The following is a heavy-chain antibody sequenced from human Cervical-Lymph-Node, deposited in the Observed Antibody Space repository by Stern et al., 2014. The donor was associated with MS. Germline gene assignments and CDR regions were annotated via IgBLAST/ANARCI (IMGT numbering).Heavy chain of an antibody. V-gene: IGHV3-30-3*01. CDR1: GFTFSTYA. CDR2: VSYDGTQK. CDR3: ARGGRGVGLEY. J-gene: IGHJ4*02. Sequence: VQLVESGGGVVQPGRSLSLSCVASGFTFSTYAMHWVRQAPGKGLEWVAFVSYDGTQKNVTDSVKARFTISRDNSKNTLYLHMNSLRDEDTAVYFCARGGRGVGLEYWGQGALVTVSS. D-gene: IGHD3-10*01.